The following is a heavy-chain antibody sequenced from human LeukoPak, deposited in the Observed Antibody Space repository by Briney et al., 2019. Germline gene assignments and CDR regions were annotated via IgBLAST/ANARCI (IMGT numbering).Heavy chain of an antibody. V-gene: IGHV3-21*01. Sequence: GGSLRLSCAASGFTFSSYSMNWVSQAPGKGLEWVSSISSSSSYIYYADSVKGRFTISRDNAKNSLYLQMNSLRAEDTAVYYCAREARYSSSWATYFDYWGQGTLVTVSS. CDR3: AREARYSSSWATYFDY. CDR1: GFTFSSYS. J-gene: IGHJ4*02. D-gene: IGHD6-13*01. CDR2: ISSSSSYI.